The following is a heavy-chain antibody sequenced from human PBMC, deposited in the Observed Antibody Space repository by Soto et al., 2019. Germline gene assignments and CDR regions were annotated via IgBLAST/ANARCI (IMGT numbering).Heavy chain of an antibody. V-gene: IGHV1-3*01. CDR1: GYTFTSYA. CDR3: ARVFYDYIWGSYRSGAFNI. CDR2: INAGSGNT. J-gene: IGHJ3*02. Sequence: ASVKVSCKASGYTFTSYAMHWVRQAPGQRLEWMGWINAGSGNTKYSQKFQGRVTITRDTSASTAYMELSSLRSEDTAVYYCARVFYDYIWGSYRSGAFNIWGQGTMVTVSS. D-gene: IGHD3-16*02.